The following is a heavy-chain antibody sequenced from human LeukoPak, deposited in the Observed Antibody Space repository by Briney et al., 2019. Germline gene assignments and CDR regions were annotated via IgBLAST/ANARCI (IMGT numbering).Heavy chain of an antibody. D-gene: IGHD3-16*01. CDR2: INEDGSAK. CDR3: ARSPSFRGVGK. V-gene: IGHV3-7*01. Sequence: GGSLRLSCAASGFTFSSFWLSWVRQAPGKGLEWVANINEDGSAKYYVDSVKGRFSISRDNAKNSLYLQMNSLRAEDTAMYYCARSPSFRGVGKWGQGTLVTVSS. J-gene: IGHJ4*02. CDR1: GFTFSSFW.